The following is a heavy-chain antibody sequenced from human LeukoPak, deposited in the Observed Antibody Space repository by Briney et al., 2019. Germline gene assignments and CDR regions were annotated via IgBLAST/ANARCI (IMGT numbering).Heavy chain of an antibody. CDR1: TGSITSGGYS. J-gene: IGHJ2*01. CDR3: ARGPDSSGWYRDRYFDL. D-gene: IGHD6-19*01. Sequence: SETLSLTCTVSTGSITSGGYSWNWIRQPPGKGLEWIGYIYYSGSTNYNPSLKSRVTISVDTSKNQFSLKLSSVTAADTAVYYCARGPDSSGWYRDRYFDLWGRGTLVTVSS. V-gene: IGHV4-61*08. CDR2: IYYSGST.